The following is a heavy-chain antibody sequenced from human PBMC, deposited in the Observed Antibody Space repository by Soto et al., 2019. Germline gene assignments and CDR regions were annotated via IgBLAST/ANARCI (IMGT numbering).Heavy chain of an antibody. CDR1: GGSISSYY. Sequence: QVQLQESGPGLVKPSETLSLTCTVSGGSISSYYWSWIRQPPGKGLEWIGYIYYSGSTNYNPSLKRRVTISVDTSKNQFSLKLCSVTAADTAVYYCARGERITMVRGVIITLAGLDGMDVWGQGTTVTVSS. J-gene: IGHJ6*02. CDR3: ARGERITMVRGVIITLAGLDGMDV. D-gene: IGHD3-10*01. CDR2: IYYSGST. V-gene: IGHV4-59*01.